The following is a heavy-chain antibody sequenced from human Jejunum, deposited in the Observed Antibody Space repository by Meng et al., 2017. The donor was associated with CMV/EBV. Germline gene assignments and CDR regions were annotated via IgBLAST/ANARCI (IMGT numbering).Heavy chain of an antibody. CDR1: TSY. D-gene: IGHD2-2*01. Sequence: TSYWTWIRQPPWKELEWIVDVHYAGMHYYSPSLKSRVTISVDTSKNQFSLKLSSVTAADTAVYFCARETSSPTVSYYYYGMDVWGQGTTVTVSS. CDR3: ARETSSPTVSYYYYGMDV. V-gene: IGHV4-39*02. J-gene: IGHJ6*02. CDR2: VHYAGMH.